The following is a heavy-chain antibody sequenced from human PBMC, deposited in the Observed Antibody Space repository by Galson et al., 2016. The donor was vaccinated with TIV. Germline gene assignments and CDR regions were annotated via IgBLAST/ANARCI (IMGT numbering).Heavy chain of an antibody. J-gene: IGHJ5*02. CDR2: IYNTGMT. CDR3: ASETRVGGFSWCDP. Sequence: SLRLSCAASGLSVKNDYMTWVRQAPGKGLEWVSDIYNTGMTYYAEAMKGRFTISTDKTQKMVFLQMSSLRDDDTAVYYCASETRVGGFSWCDPWGQGTLVIVSS. CDR1: GLSVKNDY. V-gene: IGHV3-66*02. D-gene: IGHD3-16*01.